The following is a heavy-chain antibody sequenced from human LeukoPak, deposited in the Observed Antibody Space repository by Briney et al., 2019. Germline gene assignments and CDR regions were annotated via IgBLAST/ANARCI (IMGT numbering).Heavy chain of an antibody. J-gene: IGHJ6*03. CDR3: ARGGRFQTGDYYYYYYMDV. V-gene: IGHV4-59*01. CDR1: GGSISSYY. CDR2: IYYSGST. Sequence: PSETLSLTCTVSGGSISSYYWSWIRQPPGKGLEWIGYIYYSGSTNYNPSLKSRVTISVDTSKNQFSLKLSSVTAADTAVYYCARGGRFQTGDYYYYYYMDVWGKGTTVTVSS. D-gene: IGHD1-26*01.